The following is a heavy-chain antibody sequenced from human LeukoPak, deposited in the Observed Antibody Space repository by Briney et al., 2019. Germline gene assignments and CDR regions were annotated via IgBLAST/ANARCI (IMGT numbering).Heavy chain of an antibody. D-gene: IGHD1-14*01. Sequence: SETLSLTCDVSGDSVSDYYWSWIRQPAGKGLEWIGLIYTSGTVYNPSLRSRVTMSVDPSKNQVSLRLTSVTAADTALYYCAKGNTVFLPGRTGAFVVWGLGKMVTVS. J-gene: IGHJ3*01. CDR3: AKGNTVFLPGRTGAFVV. V-gene: IGHV4-4*07. CDR2: IYTSGT. CDR1: GDSVSDYY.